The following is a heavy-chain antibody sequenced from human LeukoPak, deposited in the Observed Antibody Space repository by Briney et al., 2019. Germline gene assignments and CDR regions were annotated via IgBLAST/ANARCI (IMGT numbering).Heavy chain of an antibody. D-gene: IGHD4-17*01. CDR1: GFTFGSYS. V-gene: IGHV3-21*01. CDR2: ISSSSSYI. Sequence: GGSLRLSCAASGFTFGSYSMNWVRQAPGKGLEWVSSISSSSSYIYYADSVKGRFTISRDNAKNSLYLQMNSLRAEDTAVYYCARDGPYGDFDYWGQGTLVTVPS. CDR3: ARDGPYGDFDY. J-gene: IGHJ4*02.